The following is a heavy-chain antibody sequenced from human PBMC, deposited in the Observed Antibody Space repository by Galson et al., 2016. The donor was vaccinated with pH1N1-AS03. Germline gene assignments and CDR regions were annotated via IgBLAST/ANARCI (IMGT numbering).Heavy chain of an antibody. D-gene: IGHD3-22*01. Sequence: SLRLSCAASGFIFKIDAMSWVRQAPGKGLEWVSVISATGGNTYYADSVTGRFTISRDNSKNTVSLQMNSLRAENTAVYYCARGNYYDVDLKEYYFDYCGQGTLVTVSS. CDR1: GFIFKIDA. J-gene: IGHJ4*02. CDR3: ARGNYYDVDLKEYYFDY. V-gene: IGHV3-23*01. CDR2: ISATGGNT.